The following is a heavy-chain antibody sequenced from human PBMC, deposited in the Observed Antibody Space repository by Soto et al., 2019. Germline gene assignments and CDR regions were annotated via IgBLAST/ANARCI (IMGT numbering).Heavy chain of an antibody. CDR3: AKESYYYDSSGYYYLPFDY. D-gene: IGHD3-22*01. J-gene: IGHJ4*02. CDR2: ISGSGGST. V-gene: IGHV3-23*01. Sequence: GGSLRLSCAASGFTFSSYAMSWVRQAPGEGLEWVSAISGSGGSTYYADSVKGRFTISRDNSKNTLYLQMNSLRAEDTAVYYCAKESYYYDSSGYYYLPFDYWGQGTLVTVSS. CDR1: GFTFSSYA.